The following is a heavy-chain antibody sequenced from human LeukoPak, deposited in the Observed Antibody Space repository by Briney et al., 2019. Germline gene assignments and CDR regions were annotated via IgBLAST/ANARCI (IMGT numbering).Heavy chain of an antibody. D-gene: IGHD2-15*01. CDR1: GFTFSSYA. CDR3: APQCSGGSCSLFDY. J-gene: IGHJ4*02. V-gene: IGHV3-30-3*01. CDR2: ISYDGSNK. Sequence: GRSLRPSCAASGFTFSSYAMHWVRQAPGKGLEWVAVISYDGSNKYYADSVKGRFTISRDNSKNTLYLQMNSLRAEDTAVYYCAPQCSGGSCSLFDYWGQGTLVTVSS.